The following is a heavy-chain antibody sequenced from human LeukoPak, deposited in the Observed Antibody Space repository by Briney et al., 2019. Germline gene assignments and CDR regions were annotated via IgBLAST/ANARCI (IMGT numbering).Heavy chain of an antibody. Sequence: PGGSLRLSCAASGFTFSSYGMHWVRQAPGKGLGWVAFIRYDGSNKYYADSVKGRFTISRDNSKNTLYLQMNSLRAEDTAVYYCAKVSLSRAINYYYYYMGVWGKGTTVTVSS. CDR2: IRYDGSNK. CDR3: AKVSLSRAINYYYYYMGV. CDR1: GFTFSSYG. J-gene: IGHJ6*03. V-gene: IGHV3-30*02.